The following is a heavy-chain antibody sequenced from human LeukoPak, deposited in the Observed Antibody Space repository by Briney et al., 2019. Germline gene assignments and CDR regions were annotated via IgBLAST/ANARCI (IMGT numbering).Heavy chain of an antibody. CDR1: GYTLTSYP. D-gene: IGHD3-10*02. CDR2: ITTYNGNT. V-gene: IGHV1-18*01. CDR3: ARLFGELYMGY. Sequence: GASVKVSCKASGYTLTSYPISWVRQAPGQGLEWMGWITTYNGNTNYAQKLQGRVTMTTDTSTSTAYMDLRGLRSDDTAVYYCARLFGELYMGYWGQGTLVTVSS. J-gene: IGHJ4*02.